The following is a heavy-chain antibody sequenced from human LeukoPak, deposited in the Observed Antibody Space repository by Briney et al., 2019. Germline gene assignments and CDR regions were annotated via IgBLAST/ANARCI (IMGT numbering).Heavy chain of an antibody. V-gene: IGHV3-48*01. D-gene: IGHD1-14*01. CDR2: ISSSSSTI. CDR3: ARAPPPHHLDY. Sequence: PGGSLRLSCAASGFTFSSYSMNGVRQAPGKGLEWVSCISSSSSTIYYADSVKGGFTISRDNAKNSLYLQMNSLRAEDTAVYYCARAPPPHHLDYWGQGTLVTVSS. J-gene: IGHJ4*02. CDR1: GFTFSSYS.